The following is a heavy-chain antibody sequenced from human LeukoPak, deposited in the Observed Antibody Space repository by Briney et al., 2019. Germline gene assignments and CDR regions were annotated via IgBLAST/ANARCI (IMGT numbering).Heavy chain of an antibody. CDR2: IYYSGST. Sequence: SETLSLTCTVSGGSISNSRDYWAWIRQPPGKGLEWIANIYYSGSTYYNPSLKSPVTISVDTSKNQFSLKLSSVTAADTAVYYCARVSCTNGVCYLSRMVYFDYWGQGTLVTVSS. CDR3: ARVSCTNGVCYLSRMVYFDY. D-gene: IGHD2-8*01. J-gene: IGHJ4*02. CDR1: GGSISNSRDY. V-gene: IGHV4-39*07.